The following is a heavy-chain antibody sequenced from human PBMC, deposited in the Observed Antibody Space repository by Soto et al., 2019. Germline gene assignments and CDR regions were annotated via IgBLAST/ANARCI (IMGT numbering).Heavy chain of an antibody. D-gene: IGHD2-15*01. CDR3: ARDKRIRKGYCSGGSCYGDYYYYGMDV. J-gene: IGHJ6*02. V-gene: IGHV4-59*01. CDR2: IYYSGST. Sequence: SETLSLTCTVSGGSISSYYWSWIRQPPGKGLEWIGYIYYSGSTNYNPSLKSRVTISVDTSKNQFSLKLSSVTAADTAVYYCARDKRIRKGYCSGGSCYGDYYYYGMDVWGQGTTVTVS. CDR1: GGSISSYY.